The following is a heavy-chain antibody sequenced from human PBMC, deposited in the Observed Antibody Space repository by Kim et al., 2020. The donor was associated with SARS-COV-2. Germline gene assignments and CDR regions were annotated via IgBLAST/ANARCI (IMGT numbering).Heavy chain of an antibody. Sequence: SETLSLTCTVSGGSISSSSYYWGWIRQPPGKGLEWIGSIYYSGSTYYNPSLKSRVTISVDTSKNQFSLKLSSVTAADTAVYYCARRSGYDETGFDYWGQGTLVTVSS. CDR1: GGSISSSSYY. CDR2: IYYSGST. V-gene: IGHV4-39*01. J-gene: IGHJ4*02. D-gene: IGHD5-12*01. CDR3: ARRSGYDETGFDY.